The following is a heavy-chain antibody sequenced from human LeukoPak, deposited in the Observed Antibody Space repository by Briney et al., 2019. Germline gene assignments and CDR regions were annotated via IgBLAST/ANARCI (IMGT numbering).Heavy chain of an antibody. V-gene: IGHV4-34*01. D-gene: IGHD2-15*01. CDR3: ARDIVVVAATKYYFDY. J-gene: IGHJ4*02. Sequence: SETLSLTCAVYGGSFSGYYWSWIRQPPGKGLEWIGEINHSGSTNYNPSLKSRVTISVDTSKNQFSLKLSSVTAADTAVYYCARDIVVVAATKYYFDYWGQGTLVTVSS. CDR1: GGSFSGYY. CDR2: INHSGST.